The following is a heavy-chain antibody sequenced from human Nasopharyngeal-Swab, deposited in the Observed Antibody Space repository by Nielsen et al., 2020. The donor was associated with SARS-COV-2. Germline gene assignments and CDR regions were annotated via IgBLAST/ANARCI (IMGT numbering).Heavy chain of an antibody. CDR3: AKDHFYDSGSYDRLYFDF. D-gene: IGHD3-10*01. CDR1: GFTLSDYA. CDR2: FSYDGSKR. Sequence: GGSLRLSCAALGFTLSDYAMHWVRQAPGKGLEWVALFSYDGSKRYFADSMKGRFSISRDNIKNMLYLQMDSLRADDTAVYYCAKDHFYDSGSYDRLYFDFWGQGTLVTVSS. J-gene: IGHJ4*02. V-gene: IGHV3-30*18.